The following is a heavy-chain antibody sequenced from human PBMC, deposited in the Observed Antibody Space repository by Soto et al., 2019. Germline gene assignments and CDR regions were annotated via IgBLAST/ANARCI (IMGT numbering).Heavy chain of an antibody. V-gene: IGHV4-34*01. J-gene: IGHJ6*02. CDR2: INHSGST. CDR3: ARVLARGFLEWLPWGVAYGMDV. CDR1: GGSFSGYY. Sequence: SETLSLTCAVYGGSFSGYYWSWIRQPPGKGLEWIGEINHSGSTNYNPSLKSRVTISVDTSKNQFSLKLSSVTAADTAVYYCARVLARGFLEWLPWGVAYGMDVWGQGTTVTVSS. D-gene: IGHD3-3*01.